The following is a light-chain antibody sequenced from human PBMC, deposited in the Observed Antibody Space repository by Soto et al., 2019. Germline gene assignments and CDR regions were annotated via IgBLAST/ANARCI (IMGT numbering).Light chain of an antibody. J-gene: IGLJ2*01. CDR1: SSNIGNNY. CDR2: ENN. V-gene: IGLV1-51*02. CDR3: GTWDSSLSAVV. Sequence: QSVLTQPPSVSAAPGQTVTISCSGSSSNIGNNYVSWYQQLPGTAPKLLIYENNKRPSGIPDLFSGSKSGTSATLGITGLQTGDEADYYCGTWDSSLSAVVFGGGTKVTVL.